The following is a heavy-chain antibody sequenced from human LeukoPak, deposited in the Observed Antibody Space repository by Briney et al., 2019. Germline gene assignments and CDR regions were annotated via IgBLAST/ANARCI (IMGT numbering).Heavy chain of an antibody. J-gene: IGHJ4*02. D-gene: IGHD5-18*01. CDR3: ARRGYSYGPFDY. CDR2: IYYSGST. CDR1: GGSISSYY. V-gene: IGHV4-59*08. Sequence: SETLSLTCTVSGGSISSYYWSWIRQPPGKGLEWIGYIYYSGSTNYNPSLKSRVTISVGTSKNQFSLKLSSVTAADTAVYYCARRGYSYGPFDYWGQGTLVTVSS.